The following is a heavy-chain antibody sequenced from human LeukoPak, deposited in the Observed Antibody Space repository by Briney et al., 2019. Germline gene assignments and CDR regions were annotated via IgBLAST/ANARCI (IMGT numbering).Heavy chain of an antibody. Sequence: SETLSLTCTVSGGSISSYYWSWIRQPPGKGLEWIGYIYYSGSTNYNPSLKSRVTISVDTSKNQFSLKLSSVTAADTAVYYCARGTGDVDFDYWGQGTLVTVSS. CDR1: GGSISSYY. D-gene: IGHD7-27*01. V-gene: IGHV4-59*01. CDR3: ARGTGDVDFDY. CDR2: IYYSGST. J-gene: IGHJ4*02.